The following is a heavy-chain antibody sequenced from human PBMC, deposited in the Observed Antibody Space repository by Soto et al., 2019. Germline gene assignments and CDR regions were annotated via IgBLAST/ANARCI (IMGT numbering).Heavy chain of an antibody. CDR1: GYTFTSYA. V-gene: IGHV1-3*05. CDR2: INAGNGNT. Sequence: QVQLVQSGAEEKKPGASVKVSCKASGYTFTSYAMHWVRQAPGQRLEWMGWINAGNGNTKYSQKFQSRVTITRDKSESTAYMELSSLRSEDPAVYYCAIGSGPMIEWHWGQGTLVTVSS. D-gene: IGHD3-22*01. CDR3: AIGSGPMIEWH. J-gene: IGHJ4*02.